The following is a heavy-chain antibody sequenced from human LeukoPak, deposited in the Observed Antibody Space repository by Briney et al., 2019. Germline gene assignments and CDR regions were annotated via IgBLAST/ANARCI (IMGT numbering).Heavy chain of an antibody. CDR2: ISAYNGNT. Sequence: GASVKVSCKASGYTFTSYGISWVRQAPGQGLEWMGWISAYNGNTNYAQKLQGRVTMTTDTSTSTAYMELRSLRSDDTAVYYGAREYCSSTSCYLDVWGQGTTVTVSS. CDR3: AREYCSSTSCYLDV. CDR1: GYTFTSYG. V-gene: IGHV1-18*01. J-gene: IGHJ6*02. D-gene: IGHD2-2*01.